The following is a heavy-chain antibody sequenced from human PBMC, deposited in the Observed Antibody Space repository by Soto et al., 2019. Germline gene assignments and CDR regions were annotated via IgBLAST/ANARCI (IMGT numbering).Heavy chain of an antibody. CDR2: ISYDGSNK. D-gene: IGHD1-7*01. CDR1: GFTFRSYA. V-gene: IGHV3-30-3*01. CDR3: ARDLLGYNWNYVGYYYGKDV. J-gene: IGHJ6*02. Sequence: GAYLRLSCAASGFTFRSYAMHWVRQAPGKGLEWVAVISYDGSNKYYADSVKGRFTISRDNSKNTLYLQMNSLRAEDTAVYYCARDLLGYNWNYVGYYYGKDVWGQGTTVTVAS.